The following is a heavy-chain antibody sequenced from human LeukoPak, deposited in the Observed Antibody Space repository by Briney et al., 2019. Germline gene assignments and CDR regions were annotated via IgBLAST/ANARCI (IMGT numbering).Heavy chain of an antibody. CDR1: GYTFTSYG. CDR2: ISAYNGNT. J-gene: IGHJ6*02. CDR3: ARDPGRIVGATGYYYGMDV. D-gene: IGHD1-26*01. V-gene: IGHV1-18*01. Sequence: ASVKVSCKASGYTFTSYGISRVRQAPGQGLEWMGWISAYNGNTNYAQKLQGRVTMTTDTSTSTAYMELRSLRSDDTAVYYCARDPGRIVGATGYYYGMDVWGQGTTVTVSS.